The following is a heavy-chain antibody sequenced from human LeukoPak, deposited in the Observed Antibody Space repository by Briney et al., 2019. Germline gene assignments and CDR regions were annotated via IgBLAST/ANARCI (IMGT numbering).Heavy chain of an antibody. CDR2: ISAYNGNT. J-gene: IGHJ4*02. V-gene: IGHV1-18*01. CDR1: GYTFTSYG. CDR3: ARDKYSGSYYYFDN. Sequence: ASVKVSCKASGYTFTSYGISWVRQAPGQGLEWMGWISAYNGNTNYAQRLQGRVTMTTDTSTSTAYMELRSLRSDDTAVYYCARDKYSGSYYYFDNWGQGTLVTVSS. D-gene: IGHD1-26*01.